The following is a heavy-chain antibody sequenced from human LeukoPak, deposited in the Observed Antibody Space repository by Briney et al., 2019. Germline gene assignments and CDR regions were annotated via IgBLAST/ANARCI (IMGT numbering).Heavy chain of an antibody. Sequence: SETLSLTCAVYGGSFSGYYWSWIRQPPGKGLEWIGEINHSGSTNYNPSLKSRVTISVDTSKNQFSLKLSSVTAADTAVYYCARDRRWELLRRHDAFDIWGQGTMVTVSS. CDR1: GGSFSGYY. CDR2: INHSGST. J-gene: IGHJ3*02. CDR3: ARDRRWELLRRHDAFDI. D-gene: IGHD1-26*01. V-gene: IGHV4-34*01.